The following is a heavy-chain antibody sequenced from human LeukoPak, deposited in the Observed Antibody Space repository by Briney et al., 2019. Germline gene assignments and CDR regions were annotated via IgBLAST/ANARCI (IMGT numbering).Heavy chain of an antibody. CDR1: GYSISCGYY. Sequence: SETLSLTCAVSGYSISCGYYWGWIRQPPGKGLEWIGSIYHSGSTYYNPSLKSRVTISVDTSKNQFSLKLSSVTAADTAVYYCARRDYGSGSYYPSDDYWGQGTLVTVSS. J-gene: IGHJ4*02. D-gene: IGHD3-10*01. V-gene: IGHV4-38-2*01. CDR2: IYHSGST. CDR3: ARRDYGSGSYYPSDDY.